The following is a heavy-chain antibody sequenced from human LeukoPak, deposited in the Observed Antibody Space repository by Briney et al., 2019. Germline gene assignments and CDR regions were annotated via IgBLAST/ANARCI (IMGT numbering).Heavy chain of an antibody. Sequence: PSETLSLTCAVYGGSFSGYYWSWVRQPPGKGLEWIGEINHSGSTNYNPSLKSRVTISVDTSKNQFSLKLSSVTAADTAVYYCARVASGSYWGGFDYWGQGTLVTVSS. V-gene: IGHV4-34*01. CDR3: ARVASGSYWGGFDY. D-gene: IGHD1-26*01. CDR2: INHSGST. J-gene: IGHJ4*02. CDR1: GGSFSGYY.